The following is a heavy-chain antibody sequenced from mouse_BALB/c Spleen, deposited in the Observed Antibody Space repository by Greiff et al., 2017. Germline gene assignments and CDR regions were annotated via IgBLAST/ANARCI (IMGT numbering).Heavy chain of an antibody. CDR3: ARGATGWFDY. V-gene: IGHV2-2*02. Sequence: VKLVESGPGLVQPSQSLSITCTVSGFSFTSYGVHWVRQSPGKGLEWLGVIWSGGSTDYNAAFISRLSISKDNSKSQVFFKMNSLQANDTAIYYCARGATGWFDYWGQGTLVTVSA. CDR2: IWSGGST. CDR1: GFSFTSYG. J-gene: IGHJ3*01.